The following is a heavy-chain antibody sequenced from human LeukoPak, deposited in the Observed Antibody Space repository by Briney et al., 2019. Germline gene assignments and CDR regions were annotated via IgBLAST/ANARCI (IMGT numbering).Heavy chain of an antibody. J-gene: IGHJ4*02. V-gene: IGHV4-59*01. CDR3: AGSAGGFDY. CDR2: IYYRGST. D-gene: IGHD3-10*01. CDR1: GGSISSYY. Sequence: SETMSLTCTVSGGSISSYYWSWIRQPPGKGLEWIGYIYYRGSTNYNPSLKSRVTISVDTSKKQFSLKLSSVTAADAAVYYCAGSAGGFDYWGQGTLVTVSS.